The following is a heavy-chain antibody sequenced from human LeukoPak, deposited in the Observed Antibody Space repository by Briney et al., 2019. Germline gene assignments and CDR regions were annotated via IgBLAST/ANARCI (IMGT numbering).Heavy chain of an antibody. CDR3: ARTKTLYYYGSGRNDAFDI. D-gene: IGHD3-10*01. CDR1: GGSISSGSYY. V-gene: IGHV4-39*07. CDR2: INHSGST. J-gene: IGHJ3*02. Sequence: PSQTLSLTCTVSGGSISSGSYYWSWIRQPPGKGLEWIGEINHSGSTNYNPSLKSRVTISVDTSKNQFSLKLSSVTAADTAVYYCARTKTLYYYGSGRNDAFDIWGQGTMVTVSS.